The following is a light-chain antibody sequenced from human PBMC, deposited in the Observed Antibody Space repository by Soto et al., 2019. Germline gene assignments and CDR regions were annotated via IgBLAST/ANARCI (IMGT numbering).Light chain of an antibody. V-gene: IGKV3-11*01. CDR3: RQRSNWPPYT. CDR2: DAS. CDR1: QSVRSY. J-gene: IGKJ2*01. Sequence: EIVLTQSPATLSLSPGERATLSCRASQSVRSYLAWYQQKPGQAPRLLIYDASNRATGIPARFSGSGSGTDFTLTISSLEPEDFAVYYCRQRSNWPPYTFGQGTKLEIK.